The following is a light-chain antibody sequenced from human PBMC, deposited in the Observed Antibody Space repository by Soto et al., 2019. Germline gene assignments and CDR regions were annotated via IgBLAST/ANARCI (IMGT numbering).Light chain of an antibody. CDR2: KAS. CDR1: QSVSDW. V-gene: IGKV1-5*03. CDR3: QHYNNYGVT. J-gene: IGKJ2*01. Sequence: DIQMTQSPSTLSASVGDRVTITCRASQSVSDWLAWYQQKPGKAPKLLIYKASSLKSGVPSRFSGSGSGTEFTLTISSLQPDDFASYFCQHYNNYGVTFGQGTKLEMK.